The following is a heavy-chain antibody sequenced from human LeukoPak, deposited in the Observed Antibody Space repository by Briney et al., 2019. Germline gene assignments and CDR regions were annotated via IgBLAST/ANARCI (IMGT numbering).Heavy chain of an antibody. J-gene: IGHJ6*03. CDR1: GGTFSSSG. D-gene: IGHD2-2*01. V-gene: IGHV1-69*13. CDR3: ASHCSSTSCYADYYYMDV. CDR2: IIPMIGTP. Sequence: SVKVSCKASGGTFSSSGISWVRQAPGQGLEWVGGIIPMIGTPNYAQKFQGRVTITADESTSTAYMELSSLRSEDTAVYYCASHCSSTSCYADYYYMDVWGKGTTVTVSS.